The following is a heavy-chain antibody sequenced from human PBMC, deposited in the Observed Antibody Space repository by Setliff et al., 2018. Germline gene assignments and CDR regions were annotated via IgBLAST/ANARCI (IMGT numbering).Heavy chain of an antibody. D-gene: IGHD6-13*01. CDR2: IDPDGIGK. J-gene: IGHJ4*02. Sequence: PGGSLRLSCAASEFTFNKYWMTWVRQAPGKGLEWVANIDPDGIGKYYIDSVRGRFTISRDNAKNSLYLQMNSLRAEDSAVYYCARCSSWHGHYPHFNYWGQGTLVTVSS. V-gene: IGHV3-7*01. CDR1: EFTFNKYW. CDR3: ARCSSWHGHYPHFNY.